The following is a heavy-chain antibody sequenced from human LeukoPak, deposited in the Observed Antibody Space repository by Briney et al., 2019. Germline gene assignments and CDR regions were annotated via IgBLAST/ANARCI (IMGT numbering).Heavy chain of an antibody. D-gene: IGHD3-10*01. J-gene: IGHJ6*03. CDR2: IIPIFGTA. CDR1: GGTFSSYA. CDR3: ARDQPGSSNSGGYYYYMDV. V-gene: IGHV1-69*06. Sequence: SVKVSCKASGGTFSSYAISWVRQAPGQGLEWMGGIIPIFGTANYAQKFQGRVTITADKSTSTAYMELSSLRSDDTAVYYCARDQPGSSNSGGYYYYMDVWGKGTTVTVSS.